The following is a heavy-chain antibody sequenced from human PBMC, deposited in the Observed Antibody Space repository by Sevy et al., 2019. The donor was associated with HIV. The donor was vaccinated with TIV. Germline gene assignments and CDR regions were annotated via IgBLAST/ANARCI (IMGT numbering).Heavy chain of an antibody. CDR1: GFIFGDYT. D-gene: IGHD1-26*01. CDR3: TRVEGATDWGMDV. J-gene: IGHJ6*02. Sequence: GGSLRLSCSPSGFIFGDYTVSWVRQAPGKGLEWIAFIRGKRNGETKEYAASVRGRFTILRDDSKSIAYLQMNSLKTEDTAVYYCTRVEGATDWGMDVWGQGTTVTVSS. CDR2: IRGKRNGETK. V-gene: IGHV3-49*04.